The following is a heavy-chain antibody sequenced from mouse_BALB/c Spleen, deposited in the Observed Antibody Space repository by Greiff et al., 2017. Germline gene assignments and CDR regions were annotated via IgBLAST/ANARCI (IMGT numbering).Heavy chain of an antibody. CDR2: ISYSGST. CDR1: GYSITSDYA. V-gene: IGHV3-2*02. D-gene: IGHD2-14*01. CDR3: ASWWRYDYFDY. J-gene: IGHJ2*01. Sequence: EVQLQQSGPGLVKPSQSLSLTCTVTGYSITSDYAWNWIRQFPGNKLEWMGYISYSGSTSYNPSLKSRISITRDTSKNQFFLQLNSVTTEDTATYYCASWWRYDYFDYWGQGTTLTVSS.